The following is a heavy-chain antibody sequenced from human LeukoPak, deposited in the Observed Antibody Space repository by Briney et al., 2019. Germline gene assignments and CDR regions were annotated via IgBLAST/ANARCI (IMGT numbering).Heavy chain of an antibody. D-gene: IGHD3-22*01. V-gene: IGHV4-39*01. CDR1: GGSISSGPYY. CDR2: IYYGENT. CDR3: ARRDDSSGYHKIFDY. Sequence: KPSETLSLTCTVSGGSISSGPYYWGWIRQPPGKGLEWIGNIYYGENTYYNPSLKGRVTISIDTSKNQFYLKLSSLTAADTAVYYCARRDDSSGYHKIFDYWGPGTLVTVSS. J-gene: IGHJ4*02.